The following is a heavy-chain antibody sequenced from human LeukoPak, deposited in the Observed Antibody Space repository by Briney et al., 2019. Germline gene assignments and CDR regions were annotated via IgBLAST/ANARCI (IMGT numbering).Heavy chain of an antibody. V-gene: IGHV4-39*01. CDR2: IYYSGST. CDR1: GGSISSSSYY. CDR3: ARGSALLWYTNFDY. D-gene: IGHD3-10*01. Sequence: PSETLSLTCSVSGGSISSSSYYWGWIRQPPGKGLEWIGSIYYSGSTYYNSSLKSRVTISVDTFKNQFSLMLSSVTAADTAVYYCARGSALLWYTNFDYWGQGTLVTVSS. J-gene: IGHJ4*02.